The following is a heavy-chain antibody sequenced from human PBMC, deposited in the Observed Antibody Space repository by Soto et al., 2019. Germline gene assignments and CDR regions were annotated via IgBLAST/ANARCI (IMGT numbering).Heavy chain of an antibody. CDR3: ARDLSITAEPFDC. CDR1: GFTFDHYG. Sequence: EVQLVESGGGVVRPGGSLRLSCTASGFTFDHYGMSWVRQGPGKGLEGVATINWDGTSIGYADSVKGRFTISRDNAKNSLYLQMNSLRAEDTASYYCARDLSITAEPFDCWGQGTLVTVSS. D-gene: IGHD3-10*01. V-gene: IGHV3-20*04. CDR2: INWDGTSI. J-gene: IGHJ4*02.